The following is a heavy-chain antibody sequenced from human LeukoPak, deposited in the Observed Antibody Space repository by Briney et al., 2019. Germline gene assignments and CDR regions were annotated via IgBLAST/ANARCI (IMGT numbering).Heavy chain of an antibody. CDR2: IIPIFGAS. D-gene: IGHD2-15*01. V-gene: IGHV1-69*05. CDR3: ARDSRYCHDGGCYGKWFDP. Sequence: GASVKVSCKASGGTFSNFGISWVRQAPGQGLDWVGNIIPIFGASNYARDFQGRVTITTDESKTTAYLELSSVRSEDTAVYYCARDSRYCHDGGCYGKWFDPWGQGTLVTVSS. J-gene: IGHJ5*02. CDR1: GGTFSNFG.